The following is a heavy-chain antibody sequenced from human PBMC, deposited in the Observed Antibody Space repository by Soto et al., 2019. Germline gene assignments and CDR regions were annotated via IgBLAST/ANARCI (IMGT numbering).Heavy chain of an antibody. CDR3: ARTKPLHDYDFLDV. CDR1: GYTFTGYY. V-gene: IGHV1-2*02. J-gene: IGHJ6*02. Sequence: ASVKVSCKASGYTFTGYYMHWVRQAPGQGLEWMGWINPNSGGTNYAQKFQGRVTMTRDTSISTAYMELSRLRSDDTVVYYCARTKPLHDYDFLDVWGQGTTVTVSS. CDR2: INPNSGGT. D-gene: IGHD3-3*01.